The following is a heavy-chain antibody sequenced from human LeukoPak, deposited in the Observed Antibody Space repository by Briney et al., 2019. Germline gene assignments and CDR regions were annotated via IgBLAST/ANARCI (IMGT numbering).Heavy chain of an antibody. CDR1: GFTFGDVV. J-gene: IGHJ4*02. CDR2: ISYNGAST. CDR3: ARRTGGTKDY. V-gene: IGHV3-23*01. Sequence: LPGGSLRLSCVASGFTFGDVVTSWVRQAPGKGLEWVSAISYNGASTDYADSVKGRFAISRDNSKNTLYLQMNSLRAEDTAVYYCARRTGGTKDYWGQGTQVTVSS. D-gene: IGHD7-27*01.